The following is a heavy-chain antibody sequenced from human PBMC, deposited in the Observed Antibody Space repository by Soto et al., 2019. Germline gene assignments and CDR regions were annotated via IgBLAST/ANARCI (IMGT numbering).Heavy chain of an antibody. CDR2: INTDGSRT. CDR1: GFTFSNYW. D-gene: IGHD3-10*01. Sequence: GGSLRLSCAASGFTFSNYWMHWVRQAPGKGLMWVSRINTDGSRTIYADSVKGRFAISRDNAKNTVYLQMNSLRAEDTAVYYCARVKSGSYDWFDPWGQGTLVTVSS. CDR3: ARVKSGSYDWFDP. V-gene: IGHV3-74*01. J-gene: IGHJ5*02.